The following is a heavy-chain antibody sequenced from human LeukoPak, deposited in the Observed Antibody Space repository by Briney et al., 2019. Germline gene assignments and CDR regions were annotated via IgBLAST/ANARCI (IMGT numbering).Heavy chain of an antibody. CDR3: AREVKDILTGYSHFDY. V-gene: IGHV3-48*03. CDR1: GFTFSSYE. D-gene: IGHD3-9*01. Sequence: GGSLRLSCAASGFTFSSYEMNWVRQAPGKGLEWVSYISSSGSTIYYADSVKGRFTISRDNAKNSLYLQMNSLRAEDAAVYYCAREVKDILTGYSHFDYWGQGTLVTVSS. J-gene: IGHJ4*02. CDR2: ISSSGSTI.